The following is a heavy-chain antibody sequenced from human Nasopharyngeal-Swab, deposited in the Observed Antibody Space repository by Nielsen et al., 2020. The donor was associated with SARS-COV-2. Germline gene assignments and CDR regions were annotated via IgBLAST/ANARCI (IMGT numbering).Heavy chain of an antibody. V-gene: IGHV3-21*01. CDR3: AREGSYGPVSYMDV. CDR2: ISSSSSYI. CDR1: GFTFGSYS. Sequence: GGSLRLSCAASGFTFGSYSMNWVRQAPGKGLEWVSSISSSSSYIYYADSVKGRFTISRDNAKNSLYLQMNSLRAEDTAVYYCAREGSYGPVSYMDVWGKGTTVTVSS. J-gene: IGHJ6*03. D-gene: IGHD5-18*01.